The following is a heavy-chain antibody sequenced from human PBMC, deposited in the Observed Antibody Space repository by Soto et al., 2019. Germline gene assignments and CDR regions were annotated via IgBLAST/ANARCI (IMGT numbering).Heavy chain of an antibody. J-gene: IGHJ3*01. Sequence: ETLSLTCAVSGGSISSSNWWSWVRQAPGKGLEWVANIKKDGSDKKYVDSVKGRFTISRDNAKNSLYLQMNSLRVEDTAVYYCARDLPGGWGQGTMVTVSS. CDR2: IKKDGSDK. CDR3: ARDLPGG. CDR1: GGSISSSNW. V-gene: IGHV3-7*01.